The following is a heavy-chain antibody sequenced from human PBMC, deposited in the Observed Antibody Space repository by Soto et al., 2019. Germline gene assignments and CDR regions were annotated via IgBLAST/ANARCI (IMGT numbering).Heavy chain of an antibody. CDR1: GFTFSSYW. Sequence: GGSLSLSCAASGFTFSSYWMSWVRQAPGKGLEWVANIKQDGSEKYYVDSVKGRFTISRDNAKNSLYLQMNSLRAEDTAVYYCARDTPDILTGYSPNPFDYWGQGTLVTVSS. CDR3: ARDTPDILTGYSPNPFDY. J-gene: IGHJ4*02. CDR2: IKQDGSEK. V-gene: IGHV3-7*01. D-gene: IGHD3-9*01.